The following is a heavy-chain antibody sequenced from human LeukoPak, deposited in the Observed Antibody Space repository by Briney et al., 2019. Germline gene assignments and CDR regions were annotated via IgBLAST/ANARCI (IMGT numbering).Heavy chain of an antibody. D-gene: IGHD3-22*01. CDR3: ARDIRGYDSSGYYDAFDI. Sequence: PGGSLRLSCAASGLTVSSNFMTWVRQAPGKGLEWVSVIYSDGSTYFADSVKGRFTISRDISKNTLDLQMNSLRAEDTAVYYCARDIRGYDSSGYYDAFDIWGQGTMVTVSS. CDR1: GLTVSSNF. CDR2: IYSDGST. J-gene: IGHJ3*02. V-gene: IGHV3-53*01.